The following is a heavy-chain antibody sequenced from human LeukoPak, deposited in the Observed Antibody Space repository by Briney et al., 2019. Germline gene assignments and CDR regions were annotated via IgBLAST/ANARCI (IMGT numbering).Heavy chain of an antibody. J-gene: IGHJ4*02. D-gene: IGHD1-26*01. Sequence: GGSLRLSCVASGFTFSSCAMSWVRQAPGKGLEWASAIDVGGGNTYYADSVKGRFTFSRDNFKNTLHLQMNSLRAEDTAVYYCAKADTGGNYFDHWGQGTLVTVSS. CDR1: GFTFSSCA. CDR3: AKADTGGNYFDH. V-gene: IGHV3-23*01. CDR2: IDVGGGNT.